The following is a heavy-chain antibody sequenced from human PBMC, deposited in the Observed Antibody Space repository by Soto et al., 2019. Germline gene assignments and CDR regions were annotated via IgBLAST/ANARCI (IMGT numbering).Heavy chain of an antibody. J-gene: IGHJ4*01. D-gene: IGHD3-10*01. Sequence: PGESLKISCKSSGYSFTSYWIGWVRQMPGKGLEWMGIIYPGDSDTRYSPSFQGQVTISADKSISTAYLQWSSLKASDTAMYYCASRYFYGSGSLYGFVHWGQGRLVTVPS. CDR1: GYSFTSYW. CDR2: IYPGDSDT. V-gene: IGHV5-51*01. CDR3: ASRYFYGSGSLYGFVH.